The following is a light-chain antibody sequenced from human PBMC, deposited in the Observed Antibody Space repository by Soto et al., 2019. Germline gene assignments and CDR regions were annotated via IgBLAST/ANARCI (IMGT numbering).Light chain of an antibody. J-gene: IGKJ5*01. CDR3: QQSHDHPVT. CDR2: AAS. CDR1: QSISTY. Sequence: DIQMTQSPSSLSASVGDRVSITCRASQSISTYLNWFQQKPGEAPNLLIYAASSLHSGVPSRFSGSGSGTDFILTISSLQPEDFATYYCQQSHDHPVTFGQGTRLEIK. V-gene: IGKV1-39*01.